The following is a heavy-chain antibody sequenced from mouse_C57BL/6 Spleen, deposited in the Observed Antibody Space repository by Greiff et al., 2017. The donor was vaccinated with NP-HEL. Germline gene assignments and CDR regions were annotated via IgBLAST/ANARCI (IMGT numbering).Heavy chain of an antibody. CDR2: ISDGGSYT. V-gene: IGHV5-4*01. CDR3: ARDPNFDY. CDR1: GFTFSSYA. J-gene: IGHJ2*01. Sequence: EVQLVESGGGLVKPGGSLKLSCAASGFTFSSYAMSWVRQTPEKRLEWVATISDGGSYTYYPDNVKGRFTSSRDNAKNNLYLQMSHLKSEDTAMYYCARDPNFDYWGQGPTLTVSS.